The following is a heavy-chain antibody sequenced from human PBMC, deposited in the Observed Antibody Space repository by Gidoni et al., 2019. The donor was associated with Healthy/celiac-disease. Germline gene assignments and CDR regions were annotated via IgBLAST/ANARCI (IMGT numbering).Heavy chain of an antibody. CDR3: ATVASSIAARPRHYYYGMDV. V-gene: IGHV1-24*01. CDR2: FDPEDGET. CDR1: GYTLPELS. Sequence: QVQLVQSGAEVKKPGASVKVSCKVSGYTLPELSMHWVRQAPGKGLEWMGGFDPEDGETIYAQKFQGRVTMTEDTSTDTAYMELSSLRSEDTAVYYCATVASSIAARPRHYYYGMDVWGQGTTVTVSS. D-gene: IGHD6-6*01. J-gene: IGHJ6*02.